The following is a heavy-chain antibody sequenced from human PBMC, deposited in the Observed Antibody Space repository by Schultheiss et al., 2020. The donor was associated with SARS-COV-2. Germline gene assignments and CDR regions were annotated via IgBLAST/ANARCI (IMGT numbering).Heavy chain of an antibody. CDR2: ISGSGGST. CDR1: GFTFSSYA. D-gene: IGHD2-8*01. CDR3: ARARTVNGWYYFDY. V-gene: IGHV3-23*01. J-gene: IGHJ4*02. Sequence: GGSLRLSCAASGFTFSSYAMSWVRQAPGKGLEWVSAISGSGGSTYYADSVKGRFTISRDNSKNTLYLQMNSLRAEDTAVYYCARARTVNGWYYFDYWGQGTLVTVSS.